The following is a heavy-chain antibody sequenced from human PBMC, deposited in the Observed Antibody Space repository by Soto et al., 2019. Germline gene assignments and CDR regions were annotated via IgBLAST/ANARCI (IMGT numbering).Heavy chain of an antibody. CDR2: ISPYNGNT. Sequence: QVQLVQSGAEVKKPGASVKVSCKASGYTFTSYGISWVRQAPGQGLEWMGRISPYNGNTNYAQKLQGRVTMTTDTSTSTASMELRRLSSDDTAVYYCARDRGYNWNYGWFDPWGQGTLVTVSS. CDR3: ARDRGYNWNYGWFDP. J-gene: IGHJ5*02. CDR1: GYTFTSYG. D-gene: IGHD1-7*01. V-gene: IGHV1-18*01.